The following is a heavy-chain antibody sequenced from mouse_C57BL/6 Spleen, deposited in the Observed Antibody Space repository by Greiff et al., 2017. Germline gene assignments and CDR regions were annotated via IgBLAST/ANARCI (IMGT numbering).Heavy chain of an antibody. V-gene: IGHV1-15*01. D-gene: IGHD1-1*01. J-gene: IGHJ2*01. CDR3: TRRGFYYCYFDC. CDR2: IDPETGGT. Sequence: QVQLQQSGAELVRPGASVTLSCKASGYTFTDYEMHWVKQTPVHGLEWIGAIDPETGGTAYNQKFKGKAILTASKSSSTAYMELRSLTSEDSAVYYCTRRGFYYCYFDCWGQGTTRTVSS. CDR1: GYTFTDYE.